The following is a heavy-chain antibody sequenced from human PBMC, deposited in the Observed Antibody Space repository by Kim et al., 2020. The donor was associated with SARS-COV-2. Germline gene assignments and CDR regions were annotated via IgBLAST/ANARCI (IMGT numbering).Heavy chain of an antibody. Sequence: SVKVSCKASGGTFSSYAISWVRQAPGQGLEWMGGIIPIFGTANYAQKFQGRVTITADESTSTAYMELSSLRSEDTAVYYCARGGGNTIFGVVTSFDYWGQGTLVTVSS. CDR2: IIPIFGTA. CDR1: GGTFSSYA. V-gene: IGHV1-69*13. D-gene: IGHD3-3*01. CDR3: ARGGGNTIFGVVTSFDY. J-gene: IGHJ4*02.